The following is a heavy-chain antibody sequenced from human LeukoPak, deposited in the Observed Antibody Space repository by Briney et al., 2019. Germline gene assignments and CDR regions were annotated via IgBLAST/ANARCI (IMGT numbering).Heavy chain of an antibody. Sequence: GGSLRLSCAASGFTFSSYSMNWVRQAPGKGLEWVSSISSSSSYIYYADSVKGRFTISRDNAKNSLYLQMNSLRAEDTAVYYCARQLYSSSGDDAFDIWGQGTMVTVSS. CDR1: GFTFSSYS. D-gene: IGHD6-6*01. J-gene: IGHJ3*02. CDR2: ISSSSSYI. V-gene: IGHV3-21*01. CDR3: ARQLYSSSGDDAFDI.